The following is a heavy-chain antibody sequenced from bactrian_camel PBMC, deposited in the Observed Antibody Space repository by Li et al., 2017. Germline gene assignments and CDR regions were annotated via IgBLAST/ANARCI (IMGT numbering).Heavy chain of an antibody. CDR2: IYTGSGNT. CDR3: AARGPYCYTKLSVADFTY. V-gene: IGHV3S63*01. J-gene: IGHJ6*01. CDR1: GATQDIGC. D-gene: IGHD2*01. Sequence: VQLVESGGESVQAGGSLRLSCVASGATQDIGCMGWFRQVPGLEREGVARIYTGSGNTYYADSVKGRFTISQDNAKNTVYLQMNSLKPEDTAMYYCAARGPYCYTKLSVADFTYWGQGTQVTVS.